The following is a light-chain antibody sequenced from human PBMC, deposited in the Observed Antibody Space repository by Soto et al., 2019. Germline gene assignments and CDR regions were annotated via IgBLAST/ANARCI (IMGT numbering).Light chain of an antibody. J-gene: IGLJ1*01. CDR1: SSDIGTYNL. CDR2: EGI. Sequence: QSFLTQPASVSGSPGQSITISCTGTSSDIGTYNLVSWYQHYPGKAPKLMIYEGIKRPSGVSNRFSGSKSGNTAFLTISGLQAEDEADYYCCSSAGSGTDNYGFGRGTKVTVL. CDR3: CSSAGSGTDNYG. V-gene: IGLV2-23*01.